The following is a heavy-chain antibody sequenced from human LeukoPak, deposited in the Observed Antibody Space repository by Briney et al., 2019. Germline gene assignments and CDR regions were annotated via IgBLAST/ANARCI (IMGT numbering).Heavy chain of an antibody. CDR3: AKDIGDTALVSLDAFDI. D-gene: IGHD5-18*01. J-gene: IGHJ3*02. CDR1: GFTFDDYA. CDR2: ISWNSGSI. V-gene: IGHV3-9*01. Sequence: PGRSLRLSCAASGFTFDDYAMHWVRQAPGKGLEWVSRISWNSGSIGYADSVKGRFTISRDNAKNSLYLQMNSLRAEDTALYYWAKDIGDTALVSLDAFDIWGQGTMVTVSS.